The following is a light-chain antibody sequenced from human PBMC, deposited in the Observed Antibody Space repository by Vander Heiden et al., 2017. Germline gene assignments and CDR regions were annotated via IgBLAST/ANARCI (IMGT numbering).Light chain of an antibody. J-gene: IGLJ1*01. V-gene: IGLV1-51*01. Sequence: QSVLTQPPSVSAPPGQKVTISCSGSRSSIGNNYVSWYQQFPGTAPKLLIYDNKKRPSGIPDRFAGSKSGTSATLGITGLQTGDEADYYCGTWDSSLSAYVFGTGTKVTAL. CDR3: GTWDSSLSAYV. CDR1: RSSIGNNY. CDR2: DNK.